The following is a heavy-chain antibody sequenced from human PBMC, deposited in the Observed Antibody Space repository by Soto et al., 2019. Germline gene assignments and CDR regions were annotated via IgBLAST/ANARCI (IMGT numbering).Heavy chain of an antibody. D-gene: IGHD2-15*01. J-gene: IGHJ3*02. CDR2: IYHTVNT. CDR3: SRLQYTVVTALDI. CDR1: GVSLGSHL. Sequence: XTLSLPCRVSGVSLGSHLWSWIRQAPGKGPELVGYIYHTVNTNYNPALKSRVTISMDTSENQLSLQLSSVTAADTAVYYCSRLQYTVVTALDIWGQGTMVTVSS. V-gene: IGHV4-59*11.